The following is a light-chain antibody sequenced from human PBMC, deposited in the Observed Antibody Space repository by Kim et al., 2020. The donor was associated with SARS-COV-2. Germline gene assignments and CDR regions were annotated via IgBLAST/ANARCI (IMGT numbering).Light chain of an antibody. CDR1: QSISSW. J-gene: IGKJ1*01. V-gene: IGKV1-5*03. CDR3: QQYNSYSWS. Sequence: ASVGDRVTITCRASQSISSWLAWYQQKPGKAPKLLIYKASILQSGVPSSFSGSGSGTEFTLTISSLQPDDVATYYCQQYNSYSWSFGQGTKVDIK. CDR2: KAS.